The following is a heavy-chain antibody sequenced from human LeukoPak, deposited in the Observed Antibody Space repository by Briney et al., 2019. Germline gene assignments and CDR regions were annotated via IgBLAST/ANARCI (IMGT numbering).Heavy chain of an antibody. CDR2: MNPNSGNT. J-gene: IGHJ6*03. Sequence: ASVKVSCKASGYTFTSHDINWVRQATGQGLEWMGWMNPNSGNTGYAQKFQGRVTMTRNTSISTAYMELSSLRSEDTAVYYCARAPRRRSGFYYYYMDVWGKGTTVTVSS. CDR1: GYTFTSHD. V-gene: IGHV1-8*02. D-gene: IGHD3-22*01. CDR3: ARAPRRRSGFYYYYMDV.